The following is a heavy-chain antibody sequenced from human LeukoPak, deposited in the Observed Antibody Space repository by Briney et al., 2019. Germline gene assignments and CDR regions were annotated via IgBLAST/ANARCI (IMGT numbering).Heavy chain of an antibody. V-gene: IGHV4-59*01. D-gene: IGHD1-26*01. J-gene: IGHJ6*02. Sequence: PSETLSLTCTVSGGSISSYYWSWIRQPPGRGLEWIGYIYYSGTTNYNPSLKSRVTISVDTSKNQFSLKLSSVTAADTAVYYCARTGGSYARDYYYGMDVWGQGTTVTVSS. CDR2: IYYSGTT. CDR1: GGSISSYY. CDR3: ARTGGSYARDYYYGMDV.